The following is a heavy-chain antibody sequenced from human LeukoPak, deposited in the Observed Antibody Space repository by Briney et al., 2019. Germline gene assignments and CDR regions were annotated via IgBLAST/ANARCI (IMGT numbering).Heavy chain of an antibody. CDR1: GFSFSSYA. D-gene: IGHD1-1*01. CDR3: AGPRGNWYIFDY. V-gene: IGHV3-23*01. CDR2: MSSSDDGR. Sequence: PGGSLRLSCATSGFSFSSYAMSWVRQAPGKGLEWVSAMSSSDDGRYYAASVRGRFTISRDTSRSTLYLQMNSLRAEDTAVYYCAGPRGNWYIFDYWGQGTLVTVSS. J-gene: IGHJ4*02.